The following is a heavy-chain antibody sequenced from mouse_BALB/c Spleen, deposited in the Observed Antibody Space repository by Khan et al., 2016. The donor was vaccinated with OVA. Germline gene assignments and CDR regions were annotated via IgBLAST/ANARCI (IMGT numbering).Heavy chain of an antibody. Sequence: QIQLVQSGPELKKPGETVKISCKASGYTFTNYGMNWVKQAPGKGLKWMGWINTYTGEPTYADDFKGRFVFSLETSASTAYLQISNLKNEDMTTYICARISSCWYSDVWSAGTTVTVSS. CDR1: GYTFTNYG. CDR2: INTYTGEP. D-gene: IGHD6-2*01. V-gene: IGHV9-1*02. J-gene: IGHJ1*01. CDR3: ARISSCWYSDV.